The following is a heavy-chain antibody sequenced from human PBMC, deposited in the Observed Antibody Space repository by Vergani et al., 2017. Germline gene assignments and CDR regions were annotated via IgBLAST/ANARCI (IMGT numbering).Heavy chain of an antibody. J-gene: IGHJ6*02. Sequence: QVQLVESGGGVVQPGRSLRLSCAASGFTFSSYGMHWVRQAPGKGLEWVAVIWYDGSNKYYADSVKGRFTISRDNSKNTLYLQMNSLRAEDTAVYYCARDGMVAPGENYYYGMDVWGQGP. CDR3: ARDGMVAPGENYYYGMDV. CDR2: IWYDGSNK. D-gene: IGHD1-26*01. CDR1: GFTFSSYG. V-gene: IGHV3-33*01.